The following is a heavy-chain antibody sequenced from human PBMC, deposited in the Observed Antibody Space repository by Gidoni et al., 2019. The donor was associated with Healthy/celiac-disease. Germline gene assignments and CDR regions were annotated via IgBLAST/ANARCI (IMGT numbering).Heavy chain of an antibody. V-gene: IGHV4-34*01. CDR2: INHSGST. D-gene: IGHD3-10*01. Sequence: QVQLQQWGAGLLKPSETLSLNGDVDGASFSGSYWSCIRQPPGKGLEWIGEINHSGSTNYNPSLKSRVAISVDPSKNQFSLKLSSVTAADTAVYYCAREAGGYYGSGSYYLSYYYMDVWGKGTTVTVSS. CDR3: AREAGGYYGSGSYYLSYYYMDV. J-gene: IGHJ6*03. CDR1: GASFSGSY.